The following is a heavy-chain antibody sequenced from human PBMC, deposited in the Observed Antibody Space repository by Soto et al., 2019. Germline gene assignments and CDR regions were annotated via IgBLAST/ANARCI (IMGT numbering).Heavy chain of an antibody. V-gene: IGHV3-30-3*01. CDR1: GLTLSRFA. J-gene: IGHJ6*02. CDR2: IGYDGSNK. Sequence: QVQLVESGGGVVQPGRSLRLSCAASGLTLSRFAMHWVRQAPGKGLEWVAVIGYDGSNKDYADSVKGRFTISRYNSKNTLYMKMNSLRPEDTAVYYCARDPVNYYGSWTYGMDVWGQGTTVTVSS. CDR3: ARDPVNYYGSWTYGMDV. D-gene: IGHD3-10*01.